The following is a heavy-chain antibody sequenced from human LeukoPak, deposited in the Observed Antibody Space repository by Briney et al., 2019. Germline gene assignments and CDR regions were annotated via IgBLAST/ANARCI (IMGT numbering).Heavy chain of an antibody. V-gene: IGHV3-66*01. D-gene: IGHD6-19*01. J-gene: IGHJ4*02. CDR2: IFSGDST. Sequence: GGSLRLTCAASGFIVSSKYMSWVRQAPGKGLEWVSIIFSGDSTYYADSVKGRFTISRDNSKNTVYLQMNSLRAEDTAVYYCARVGAVAAADCWGQGTLVTVSS. CDR1: GFIVSSKY. CDR3: ARVGAVAAADC.